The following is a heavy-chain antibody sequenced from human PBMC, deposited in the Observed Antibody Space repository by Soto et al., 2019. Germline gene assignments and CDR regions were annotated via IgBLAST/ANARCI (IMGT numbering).Heavy chain of an antibody. CDR2: ISYSGTT. J-gene: IGHJ5*02. Sequence: SETLSLTCTVSGDSISSNNNYWSWIRRPPGEGLEWIGFISYSGTTSYSPSLKSRVAISLDTSKNQFSLSLSSVTAADTAVYYCARGRGYSYGLDPWGQGTLGTVSS. V-gene: IGHV4-30-4*01. D-gene: IGHD5-18*01. CDR3: ARGRGYSYGLDP. CDR1: GDSISSNNNY.